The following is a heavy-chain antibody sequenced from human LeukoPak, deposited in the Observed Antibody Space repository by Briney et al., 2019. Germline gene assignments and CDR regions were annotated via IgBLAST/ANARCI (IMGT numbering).Heavy chain of an antibody. J-gene: IGHJ6*04. D-gene: IGHD2-2*01. CDR2: INPSGGST. V-gene: IGHV1-46*03. CDR3: TRHSPGDIVVVDV. CDR1: GYTFTSYY. Sequence: GASVKVSCKASGYTFTSYYMHWVRQAPGQGLEWMGIINPSGGSTSYAQKFQGRVTMTRDTSTSTVYMELNSLKTEDTAVYYCTRHSPGDIVVVDVWGKGTTVTVSS.